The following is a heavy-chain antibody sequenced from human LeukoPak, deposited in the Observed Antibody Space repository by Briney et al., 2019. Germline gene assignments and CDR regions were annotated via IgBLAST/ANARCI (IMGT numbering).Heavy chain of an antibody. CDR1: GYTFTFYY. CDR3: ARDNGDYWFDY. V-gene: IGHV1-2*02. CDR2: INPNSGGT. J-gene: IGHJ4*02. Sequence: ASVTVSFTSSGYTFTFYYMHWVRQAPGQGLEWMGWINPNSGGTNYAQKFQGRVTMTRDTSISTAYMELTRLRSDDTAVYYCARDNGDYWFDYWGPGTLVTVSS. D-gene: IGHD4-17*01.